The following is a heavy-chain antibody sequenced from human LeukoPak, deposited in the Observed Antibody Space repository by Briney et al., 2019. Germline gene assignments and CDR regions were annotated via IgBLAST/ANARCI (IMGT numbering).Heavy chain of an antibody. CDR3: ARAAMVRGVDYFDS. D-gene: IGHD3-10*01. CDR1: GFTFSSYS. V-gene: IGHV3-23*01. Sequence: PGRSLRLSCAASGFTFSSYSMTWVRQAPGKGLEWVSVISGSGGATYYADSVKGRFTISRDNSKNTLYLQMNSLRAEDTAVYYCARAAMVRGVDYFDSWGQGTLVTVSS. J-gene: IGHJ4*02. CDR2: ISGSGGAT.